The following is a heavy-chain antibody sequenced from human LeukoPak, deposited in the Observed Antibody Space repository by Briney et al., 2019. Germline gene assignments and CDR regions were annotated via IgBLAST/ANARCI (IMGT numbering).Heavy chain of an antibody. CDR1: GFTFSNAW. D-gene: IGHD6-13*01. J-gene: IGHJ4*02. CDR3: ARDLMPGIAAAGTRAEKGSPFDY. V-gene: IGHV3-21*01. Sequence: GGSLRLSCAASGFTFSNAWMNWVRQAPGKGLEWVSSISSSSSYIYYADSVKGRFTISRDNAKNSLYLQMNSLRAEDTAVYYCARDLMPGIAAAGTRAEKGSPFDYWGQGTLVTVSS. CDR2: ISSSSSYI.